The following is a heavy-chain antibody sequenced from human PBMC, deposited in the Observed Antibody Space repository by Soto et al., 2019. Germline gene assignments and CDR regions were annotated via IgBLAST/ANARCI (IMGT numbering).Heavy chain of an antibody. CDR2: IIPIFCTA. CDR3: ARGWGYDSNDYYYAY. J-gene: IGHJ4*02. D-gene: IGHD3-22*01. CDR1: GGTFSRHA. Sequence: QVQLVQSGAEVRKPGSSVKVSCKASGGTFSRHAISWVRQAPGQGLEWMGGIIPIFCTANHAQKLQGRVTIIADESTSTVYMELSSLRSEDTAMYYCARGWGYDSNDYYYAYWGQGTLVIVSS. V-gene: IGHV1-69*01.